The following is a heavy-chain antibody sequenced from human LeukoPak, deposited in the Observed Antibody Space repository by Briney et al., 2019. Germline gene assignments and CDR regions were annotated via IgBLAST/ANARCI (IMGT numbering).Heavy chain of an antibody. CDR1: GFTFSSYS. V-gene: IGHV3-21*04. D-gene: IGHD3-3*01. Sequence: GGSLRLSCAASGFTFSSYSMNWVRQAPGKGLEWVSSISSSSSYIYYADSVKGRFTISRDNAKNSLYLQMNSLRAEDTAVYYCAGALYDFWSGYYFWGQGTLVTVSS. CDR2: ISSSSSYI. J-gene: IGHJ4*02. CDR3: AGALYDFWSGYYF.